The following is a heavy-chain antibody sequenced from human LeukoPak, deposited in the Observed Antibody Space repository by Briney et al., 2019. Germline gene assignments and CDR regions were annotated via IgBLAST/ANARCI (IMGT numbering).Heavy chain of an antibody. Sequence: GGSLRLSCAASGFTFSSYWMSWVRQAPGKGLEWVANIKQDGSEKYYVDSVKGRFTISRDNAKNSLYLQMNSLRAEDTAVYYCARVGNDFWSGYYASDYWGQGALVTVSS. CDR3: ARVGNDFWSGYYASDY. CDR2: IKQDGSEK. J-gene: IGHJ4*02. CDR1: GFTFSSYW. V-gene: IGHV3-7*01. D-gene: IGHD3-3*01.